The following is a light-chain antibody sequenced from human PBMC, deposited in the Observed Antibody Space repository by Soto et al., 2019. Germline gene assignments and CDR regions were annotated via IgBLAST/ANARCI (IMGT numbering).Light chain of an antibody. J-gene: IGKJ5*01. CDR3: QQTYSTLSIT. CDR1: ESIARH. V-gene: IGKV1-39*01. CDR2: AAS. Sequence: DIQMTQSPSSLSASVGDRVTITCRASESIARHLNWYQQKPGKAPNLLIYAASSLQNGVPSRFRGGGSGTDFTITINNLRPEDFATYYCQQTYSTLSITFGQGTRLEIK.